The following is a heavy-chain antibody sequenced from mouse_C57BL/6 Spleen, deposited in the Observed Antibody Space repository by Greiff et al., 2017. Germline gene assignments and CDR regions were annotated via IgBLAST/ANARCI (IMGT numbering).Heavy chain of an antibody. CDR1: GFNIKDDY. V-gene: IGHV14-4*01. CDR3: TTWSNYED. Sequence: VQLQESGAELVRPGASVKLSCTASGFNIKDDYMHWVKQRPEQGLEWIGWIDPENGDTEYASKFQGKATIAADTSSNTAYLQLSSLTSEDTAVYYCTTWSNYEDWGQGTLVTVSA. CDR2: IDPENGDT. D-gene: IGHD2-5*01. J-gene: IGHJ3*01.